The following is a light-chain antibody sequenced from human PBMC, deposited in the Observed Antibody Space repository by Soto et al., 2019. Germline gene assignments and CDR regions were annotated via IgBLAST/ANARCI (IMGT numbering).Light chain of an antibody. CDR1: SSDIGSYNH. CDR3: SSSAGIYHYLV. Sequence: QSALTQPASVSGSPGQSITISCSGTSSDIGSYNHVAWYQQFPGKSPKLMIYAVSDRPPGVSDRFSGSKSGITASLTISGLQTEDEADYYCSSSAGIYHYLVFGGGTKVTVL. V-gene: IGLV2-14*03. J-gene: IGLJ3*02. CDR2: AVS.